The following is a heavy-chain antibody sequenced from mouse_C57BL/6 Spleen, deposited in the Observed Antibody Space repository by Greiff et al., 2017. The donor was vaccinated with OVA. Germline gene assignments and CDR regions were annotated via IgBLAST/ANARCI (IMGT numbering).Heavy chain of an antibody. CDR1: GYSITSGYY. CDR3: ATFITGFDY. Sequence: EVQLVESGPGLVKPSQSLSLTCSVTGYSITSGYYWNWIRQFPGNKLEWMGYISYDGSNNYNPSLKNRISITRDTSKNQFFLKLNSVTTEDTATYYCATFITGFDYWGQGTTLTVSS. V-gene: IGHV3-6*01. CDR2: ISYDGSN. D-gene: IGHD1-1*01. J-gene: IGHJ2*01.